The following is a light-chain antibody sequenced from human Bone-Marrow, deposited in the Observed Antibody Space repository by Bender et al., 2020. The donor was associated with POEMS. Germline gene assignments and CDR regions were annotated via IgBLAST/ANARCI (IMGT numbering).Light chain of an antibody. CDR3: QSADSSDTFV. J-gene: IGLJ1*01. V-gene: IGLV3-25*03. CDR2: KDY. Sequence: SYVVTQPPSVSVAPGQTARITCSGDRLATQYAYWYLQKPGQAPVLVIYKDYLRASGIPERFSGSSSGTTVTLTINDIQAEDEADYYCQSADSSDTFVFGAGTKVTV. CDR1: RLATQY.